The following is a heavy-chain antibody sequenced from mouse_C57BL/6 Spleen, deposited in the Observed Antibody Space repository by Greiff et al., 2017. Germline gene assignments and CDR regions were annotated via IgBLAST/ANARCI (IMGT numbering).Heavy chain of an antibody. Sequence: VQLQQSGPELVKPGASVKISCKASGYAFSSSWMNWVKQRPGKGLEWIGRIYPGDGDTNYNGKFKSMATLTADKSASTAYMQLRSLTSEDSAVYFCARSDCYYDDDEEAMDYWGQGTSVTVSS. CDR2: IYPGDGDT. J-gene: IGHJ4*01. D-gene: IGHD2-4*01. V-gene: IGHV1-82*01. CDR3: ARSDCYYDDDEEAMDY. CDR1: GYAFSSSW.